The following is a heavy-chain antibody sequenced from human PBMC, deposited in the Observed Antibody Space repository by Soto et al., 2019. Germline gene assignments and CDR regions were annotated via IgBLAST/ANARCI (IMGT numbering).Heavy chain of an antibody. CDR3: ARGDGRGSSGFYYYYGMDV. J-gene: IGHJ6*02. CDR1: GYTFTSYY. D-gene: IGHD6-25*01. V-gene: IGHV1-46*01. Sequence: ASVKVSCKASGYTFTSYYMHWVRQAPGQGLEWMGIINPSGGSTSYAQKFQGRVTMTRDTSTSTVYMELSSLRSEDTAVYYCARGDGRGSSGFYYYYGMDVWGHGTTVTVSS. CDR2: INPSGGST.